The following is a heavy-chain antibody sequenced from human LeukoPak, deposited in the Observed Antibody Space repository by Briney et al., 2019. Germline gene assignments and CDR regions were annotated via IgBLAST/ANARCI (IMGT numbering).Heavy chain of an antibody. D-gene: IGHD5-24*01. V-gene: IGHV3-74*01. J-gene: IGHJ4*02. Sequence: GGSLTLSCAASGFTFSNYWMHWVRQAPGKGLVWVSRVKGDGTFTNYADSVKGRFTISRDNAKYTLYLQMHSLRAEDTAIYYCVRDGDDYNFDYWGQGSLVTVSS. CDR1: GFTFSNYW. CDR2: VKGDGTFT. CDR3: VRDGDDYNFDY.